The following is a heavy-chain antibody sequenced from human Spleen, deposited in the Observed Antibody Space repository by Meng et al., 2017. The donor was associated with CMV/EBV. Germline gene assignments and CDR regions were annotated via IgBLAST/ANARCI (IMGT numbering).Heavy chain of an antibody. D-gene: IGHD3-3*01. V-gene: IGHV3-23*01. CDR1: GFTFNNYA. J-gene: IGHJ4*02. CDR2: IVGSGTTT. Sequence: ETLSLTCAASGFTFNNYAMNWVRQTPGEGLEWVSIIVGSGTTTYYADSVKGRFTISRDNSKNTVWLQMNSLRAEDTAIYYCARDQNVYRYLEWFDYWGQGTLVTVSS. CDR3: ARDQNVYRYLEWFDY.